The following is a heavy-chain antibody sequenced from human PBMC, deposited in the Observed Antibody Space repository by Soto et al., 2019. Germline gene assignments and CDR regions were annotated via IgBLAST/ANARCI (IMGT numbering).Heavy chain of an antibody. CDR2: ISPGDSYI. CDR1: RFTFSDYY. D-gene: IGHD4-17*01. V-gene: IGHV3-11*06. CDR3: ARGDYPASSYYCALDV. J-gene: IGHJ6*02. Sequence: GGSLRLSCAASRFTFSDYYMYWVRQAPGKGLEWLSYISPGDSYIEYADSVKGRFTISRDDVQNSLFLEMNSLRAEDTAVYYCARGDYPASSYYCALDVWGQGTTVTVCS.